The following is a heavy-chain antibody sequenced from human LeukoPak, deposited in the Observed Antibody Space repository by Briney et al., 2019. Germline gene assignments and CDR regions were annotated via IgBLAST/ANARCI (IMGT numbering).Heavy chain of an antibody. V-gene: IGHV4-34*01. D-gene: IGHD3-3*01. CDR3: ARHSNYDFWSGSNWFDP. J-gene: IGHJ5*02. Sequence: PSETLSLTCAVYGGSFSGYYWSWIRQPPGKGLEWIGEINHSGSTNYNPSLKSRVTISVDTSKNQFSLKLSSVTAADTAVYYCARHSNYDFWSGSNWFDPWGRGTLVTVSS. CDR1: GGSFSGYY. CDR2: INHSGST.